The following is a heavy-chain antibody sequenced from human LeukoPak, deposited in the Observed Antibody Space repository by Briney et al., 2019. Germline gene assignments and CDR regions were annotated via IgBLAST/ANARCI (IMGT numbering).Heavy chain of an antibody. Sequence: SETLSLTCTVSGGSISSYYWSWIRQPPGKGLEWIGYIYYSGSTNYNPSLKSRVTISVDTSKNQFSLKLSSVTAADTAVYYCARDRSTPSYSSSFLGAVSSRPKLYYYYGMDVWGQGTTVTVSS. CDR1: GGSISSYY. CDR3: ARDRSTPSYSSSFLGAVSSRPKLYYYYGMDV. CDR2: IYYSGST. D-gene: IGHD6-13*01. V-gene: IGHV4-59*12. J-gene: IGHJ6*02.